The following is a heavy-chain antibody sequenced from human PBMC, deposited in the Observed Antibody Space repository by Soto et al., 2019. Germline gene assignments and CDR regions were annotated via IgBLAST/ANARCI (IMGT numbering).Heavy chain of an antibody. CDR1: GYTLTAHC. V-gene: IGHV1-2*02. CDR2: INPNSGGT. J-gene: IGHJ6*02. Sequence: VASVKVSCKTSGYTLTAHCIHWVRQAPGQGLEWMGRINPNSGGTTYAQKFHARVTMTRDTSISPAHMELSGLTSDDPAVYFCAREHDLTMNYGLDVWGQGTTVTVSS. D-gene: IGHD3-3*01. CDR3: AREHDLTMNYGLDV.